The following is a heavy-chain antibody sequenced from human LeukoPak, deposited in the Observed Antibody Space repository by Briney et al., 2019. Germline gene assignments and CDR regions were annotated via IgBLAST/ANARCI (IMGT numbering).Heavy chain of an antibody. V-gene: IGHV4-39*01. CDR3: ARGGSETIVGPVDF. CDR2: IYYSGST. CDR1: GGSISSSSYY. Sequence: PSETLSLICAVSGGSISSSSYYWGWIRQPPGKGLERIGSIYYSGSTYYNPSLKSRVTISVDTSKNQLSLKPSSETAADTGVYYCARGGSETIVGPVDFWGQGTLATVSS. J-gene: IGHJ4*02. D-gene: IGHD1-1*01.